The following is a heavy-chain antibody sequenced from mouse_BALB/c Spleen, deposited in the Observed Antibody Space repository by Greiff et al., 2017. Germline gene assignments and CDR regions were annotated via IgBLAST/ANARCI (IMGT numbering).Heavy chain of an antibody. D-gene: IGHD2-10*02. Sequence: VKLMESGAELMKPGASVKISCKATGYTFSSYWIEWVKQRPGHGLEWIGEILPGSGSTNYNEKFKGKATFTADTSSNTAYMQLSSLTSEDSAVYYCARIPYGNYETWFAYWGQGTLVTVSA. CDR1: GYTFSSYW. V-gene: IGHV1-9*01. CDR2: ILPGSGST. CDR3: ARIPYGNYETWFAY. J-gene: IGHJ3*01.